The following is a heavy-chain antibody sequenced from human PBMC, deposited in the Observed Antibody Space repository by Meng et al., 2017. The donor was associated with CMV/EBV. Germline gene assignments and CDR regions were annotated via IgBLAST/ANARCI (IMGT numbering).Heavy chain of an antibody. D-gene: IGHD3-3*01. CDR1: GGSISSSSYY. V-gene: IGHV4-39*07. J-gene: IGHJ5*02. CDR2: IYYSGST. CDR3: ARSITIFGVVMGFDP. Sequence: SETLSLTCTVSGGSISSSSYYWGWIRQPPGKGLEWIGSIYYSGSTYYNPSLKSRVTISVDTSKNQFSLKLSSVTAADTAVYYCARSITIFGVVMGFDPWGQGTLVTVSS.